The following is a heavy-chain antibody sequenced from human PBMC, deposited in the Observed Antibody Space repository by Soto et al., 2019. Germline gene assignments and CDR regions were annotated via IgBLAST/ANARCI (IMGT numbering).Heavy chain of an antibody. CDR3: ARVHTSGWFADS. D-gene: IGHD6-19*01. Sequence: EVQLLESGGGLVQPGGSLRLSCGAPGFIFDDYAMMWVRQTPGKGLEWVSATSGSGVTTYYADSVKGRITISRDNSKNTLYLQMNSLRADDTALYYCARVHTSGWFADSWGQGTRVTVSS. CDR1: GFIFDDYA. J-gene: IGHJ4*02. CDR2: TSGSGVTT. V-gene: IGHV3-23*01.